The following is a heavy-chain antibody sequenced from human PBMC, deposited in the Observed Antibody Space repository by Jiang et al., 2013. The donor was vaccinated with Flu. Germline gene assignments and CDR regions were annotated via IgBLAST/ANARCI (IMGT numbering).Heavy chain of an antibody. V-gene: IGHV4-34*01. CDR2: INHSGST. D-gene: IGHD5-18*01. CDR1: GGSFSGYY. CDR3: ARAIQLWSGGTFDY. Sequence: LLKPSETLSLTCAVYGGSFSGYYWSWIRQPPGKGLEWIGEINHSGSTNYNPSLKSRVTISVDTSKNQFSLKLSSVTAADTAVYYCARAIQLWSGGTFDYWGQGTLVTVSS. J-gene: IGHJ4*02.